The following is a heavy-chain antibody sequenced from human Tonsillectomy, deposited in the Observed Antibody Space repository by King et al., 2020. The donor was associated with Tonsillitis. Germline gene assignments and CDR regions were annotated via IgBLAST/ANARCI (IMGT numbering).Heavy chain of an antibody. J-gene: IGHJ4*02. CDR3: VAGLGYLPDY. CDR2: IRQDGSEK. CDR1: GITFSDYW. Sequence: QLVQSGGGLVQPGGSLRLSCAASGITFSDYWMNWVRQAPGKGLEWLAIIRQDGSEKYYVDSVKDRFTISRDNAQNSVFLQMSSLGVDDTAVYFCVAGLGYLPDYWGQGTLVTVSS. D-gene: IGHD3-9*01. V-gene: IGHV3-7*02.